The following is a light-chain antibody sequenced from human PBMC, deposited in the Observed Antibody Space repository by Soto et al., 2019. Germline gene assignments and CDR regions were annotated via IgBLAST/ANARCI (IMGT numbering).Light chain of an antibody. Sequence: EIVMTQSPATLSVSPGERATLSCRASQSVSSNLAWYQQKPGQAPRLLIYGASTRATGIPARFSASGSGTEFTLTISSLQSEDFAVYYCQQYNNWGYTFGQGTKVDIK. CDR1: QSVSSN. J-gene: IGKJ2*01. CDR2: GAS. CDR3: QQYNNWGYT. V-gene: IGKV3-15*01.